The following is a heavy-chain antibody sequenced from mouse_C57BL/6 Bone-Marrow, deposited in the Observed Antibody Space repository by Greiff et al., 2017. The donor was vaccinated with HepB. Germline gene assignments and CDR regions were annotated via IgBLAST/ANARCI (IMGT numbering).Heavy chain of an antibody. CDR2: ISSGGSYT. CDR1: GFTFSSYG. V-gene: IGHV5-6*02. CDR3: ARRGYGSSYGFDY. J-gene: IGHJ2*01. Sequence: EVKVVESGGDLVKPGGSLKLSCAASGFTFSSYGMSWVRQTPNKRLEWVATISSGGSYTYYPDSVKGRFTISRDNAKNTLYLQRSSLKSEDTAMYYCARRGYGSSYGFDYWGQGTTLTVSS. D-gene: IGHD1-1*01.